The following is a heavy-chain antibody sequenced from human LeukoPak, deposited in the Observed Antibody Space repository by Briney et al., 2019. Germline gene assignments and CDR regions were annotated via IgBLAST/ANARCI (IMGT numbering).Heavy chain of an antibody. CDR3: AREGVSDYYDSSGSVYNWFDP. J-gene: IGHJ5*02. CDR2: INHSGST. CDR1: GGSISSGGYS. D-gene: IGHD3-22*01. Sequence: SETLSLTCAVSGGSISSGGYSWSWIRQPPGKGLEWIGEINHSGSTNYNPSLKSRVTISVDTSKNQFSLKLSSVTAADTAVYYCAREGVSDYYDSSGSVYNWFDPWGQGTLVTVSS. V-gene: IGHV4-34*01.